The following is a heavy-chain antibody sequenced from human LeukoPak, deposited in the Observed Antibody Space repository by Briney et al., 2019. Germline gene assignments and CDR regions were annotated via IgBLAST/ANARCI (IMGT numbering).Heavy chain of an antibody. Sequence: PSETLSLTCTVSGGSIRSSYWSWIRQPPGKGLEWIGYVYYGGTTNYNPSLKSRVTISLDTSKNQFSLKLNSVTAADTAVYYCASLVSRPSWHFDLWGRGTLVTVSS. CDR2: VYYGGTT. CDR3: ASLVSRPSWHFDL. J-gene: IGHJ2*01. CDR1: GGSIRSSY. V-gene: IGHV4-59*08. D-gene: IGHD5/OR15-5a*01.